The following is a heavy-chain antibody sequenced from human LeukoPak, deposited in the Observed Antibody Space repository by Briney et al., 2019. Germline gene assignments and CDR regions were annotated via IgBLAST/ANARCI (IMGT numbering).Heavy chain of an antibody. Sequence: TGGSLRLSCAASGFTLSSHPMNWVRQAPGKGLEWVSYIGNDGRMMYYADSVKGRFTISRDSAKNSLYLQMNSLGADDTAVYYCARDASHFDSSGYFHNYHYGMDVWGQGTTVTVSS. J-gene: IGHJ6*02. CDR3: ARDASHFDSSGYFHNYHYGMDV. CDR2: IGNDGRMM. V-gene: IGHV3-48*03. D-gene: IGHD3-22*01. CDR1: GFTLSSHP.